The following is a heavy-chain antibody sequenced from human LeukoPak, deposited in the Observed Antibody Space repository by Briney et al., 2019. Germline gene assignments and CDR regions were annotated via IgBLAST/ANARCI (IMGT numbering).Heavy chain of an antibody. J-gene: IGHJ5*02. CDR3: AKSITMVRGVIRSVGFDP. CDR2: MNPNSGNT. D-gene: IGHD3-10*01. Sequence: ASVKVSCKASGYTFTSYDINWVRQATGQGLEWMEWMNPNSGNTGYEQKLQGRVTMTRNTSISTAYMELSSLRSEDTAVYYCAKSITMVRGVIRSVGFDPWGQGTLVTVSS. V-gene: IGHV1-8*01. CDR1: GYTFTSYD.